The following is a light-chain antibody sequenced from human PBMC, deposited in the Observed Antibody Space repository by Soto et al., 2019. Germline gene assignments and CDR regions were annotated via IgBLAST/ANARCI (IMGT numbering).Light chain of an antibody. CDR2: LNSDGSH. V-gene: IGLV4-69*01. Sequence: QSVLTQSPSASASLGASVKLTCTLSSGHSSYAIAWHQQQPEKGPRYLMKLNSDGSHSKGDGIPDRFSGSSSGAERYLTISSLQSADEADYYCQTWGTGIPWVFGGGTKVTVL. J-gene: IGLJ3*02. CDR3: QTWGTGIPWV. CDR1: SGHSSYA.